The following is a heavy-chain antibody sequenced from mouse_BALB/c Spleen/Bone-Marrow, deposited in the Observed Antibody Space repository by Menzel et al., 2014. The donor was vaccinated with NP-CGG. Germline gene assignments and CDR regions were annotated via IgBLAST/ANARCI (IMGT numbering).Heavy chain of an antibody. J-gene: IGHJ2*01. Sequence: EVKLVESGGGLVQPGGSRKLSCAASGFTFSSFGMHWVRQAPEKGLEWVAYISSGSSTIFYADTVKGRFTVSRDNPKNTLFLQMTSLRSEDTAMYYCTRGGNWDDFDYWGQGTTLTASA. CDR1: GFTFSSFG. V-gene: IGHV5-17*02. CDR3: TRGGNWDDFDY. CDR2: ISSGSSTI. D-gene: IGHD4-1*01.